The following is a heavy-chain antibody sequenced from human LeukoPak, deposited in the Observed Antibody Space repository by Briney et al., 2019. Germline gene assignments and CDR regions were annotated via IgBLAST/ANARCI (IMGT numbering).Heavy chain of an antibody. D-gene: IGHD1-26*01. CDR1: GGSISSSNW. Sequence: SGTLSLTCAVSGGSISSSNWWSWVRQPPGKGLEWIGEIHHGGSTNYNPSLKSRVTISIDKSKNQFSLKLSSVTAADTAVYYCARDSRRELLHAFDIWGQGTMVTVSS. V-gene: IGHV4-4*02. J-gene: IGHJ3*02. CDR2: IHHGGST. CDR3: ARDSRRELLHAFDI.